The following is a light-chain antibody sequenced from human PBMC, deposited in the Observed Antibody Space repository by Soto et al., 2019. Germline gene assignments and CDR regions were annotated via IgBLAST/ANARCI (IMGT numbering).Light chain of an antibody. V-gene: IGKV1-39*01. CDR2: ATS. Sequence: DIQMTQSPSSLSASVGDRVTITCRASQSISSYLNWYQQKPGKAPTLLMYATSNLQSGVPSRFSGSGSGTDFTLTISSLQPEYFATYFCQHSYSTPRTFGQGTKVEIK. CDR1: QSISSY. J-gene: IGKJ1*01. CDR3: QHSYSTPRT.